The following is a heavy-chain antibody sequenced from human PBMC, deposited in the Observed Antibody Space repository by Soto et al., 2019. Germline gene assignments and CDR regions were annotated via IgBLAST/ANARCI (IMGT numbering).Heavy chain of an antibody. Sequence: PGGSLRLSCAASGFTFSSYWMSWVRRAPGKGLEWVANIKQDGSEKYYVDSVKGRFTISRDNAKNTLYLQMNSLRAEDTAVYYCARPGPYGGNHFDYWGQGTLVTVSS. D-gene: IGHD4-17*01. V-gene: IGHV3-7*02. J-gene: IGHJ4*02. CDR3: ARPGPYGGNHFDY. CDR1: GFTFSSYW. CDR2: IKQDGSEK.